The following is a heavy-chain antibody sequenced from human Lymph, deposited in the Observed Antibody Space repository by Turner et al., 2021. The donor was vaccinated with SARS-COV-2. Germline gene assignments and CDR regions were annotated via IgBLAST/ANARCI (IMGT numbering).Heavy chain of an antibody. CDR1: GFTFRSYS. CDR3: ARGPPDFPYYFDY. CDR2: ITFTSSYI. J-gene: IGHJ4*02. Sequence: VQLVESGGCLVKPGGSLRLSCAASGFTFRSYSMNWVRQAPGKGPEWVSSITFTSSYIYYADSVKGRFTISRDNAKNSLYLQMNSLRAEDTAVYYCARGPPDFPYYFDYWGQGTLVTVSS. D-gene: IGHD2-21*02. V-gene: IGHV3-21*01.